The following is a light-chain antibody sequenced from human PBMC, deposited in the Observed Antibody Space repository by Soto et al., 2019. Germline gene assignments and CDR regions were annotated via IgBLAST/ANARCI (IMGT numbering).Light chain of an antibody. CDR2: DAS. V-gene: IGKV3-11*01. J-gene: IGKJ3*01. Sequence: EIVLTQSPATLSLSPGERATLSCRASQSVSRHLAWYQQKPGQAPRLLIYDASNRATGIPARFSGSGSGTDFTLTISRLEPEDFATYSCQQYGKSPVTFGPGTKVDIK. CDR1: QSVSRH. CDR3: QQYGKSPVT.